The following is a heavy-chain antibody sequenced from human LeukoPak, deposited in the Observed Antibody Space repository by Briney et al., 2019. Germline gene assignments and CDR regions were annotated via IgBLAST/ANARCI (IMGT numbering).Heavy chain of an antibody. CDR2: IRSKAYGGTT. J-gene: IGHJ4*02. CDR1: GFTFGDYT. V-gene: IGHV3-49*03. CDR3: TRNYDFWSGYFIDY. D-gene: IGHD3-3*01. Sequence: PGGSLRLSCTASGFTFGDYTVTWFRQAPGKGLEWVGFIRSKAYGGTTEDAASVKGRFAISRDDSKSIAYLQMNSLKTEDTAVYYCTRNYDFWSGYFIDYWGQGTLVTVSS.